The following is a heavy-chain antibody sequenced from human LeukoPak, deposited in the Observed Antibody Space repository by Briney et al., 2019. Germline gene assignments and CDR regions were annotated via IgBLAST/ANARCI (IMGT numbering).Heavy chain of an antibody. CDR2: IYYIGST. CDR1: GGSMSSYY. CDR3: ARRDDFDI. J-gene: IGHJ3*02. Sequence: LETLSLTCTVSGGSMSSYYWSWIRQPPGKGLEWIGNIYYIGSTNYNPSLKSRVTISVDTFKNQFSLKLSSVTAADTAVYYCARRDDFDIWGQGTMVTVSS. V-gene: IGHV4-59*12.